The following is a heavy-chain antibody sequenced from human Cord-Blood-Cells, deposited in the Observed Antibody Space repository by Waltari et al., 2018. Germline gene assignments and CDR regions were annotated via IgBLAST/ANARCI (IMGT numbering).Heavy chain of an antibody. CDR1: GFTFSSYS. CDR2: ISRSSSYI. V-gene: IGHV3-21*01. D-gene: IGHD3-10*01. CDR3: AREGQGGSGAFDI. Sequence: EVQLVESGGGLVKPGGSLRLSCAASGFTFSSYSMNWVRQAPGKGLEWVSAISRSSSYIYYADSVKGRFTISRDNAKNSLYLQMNSLRAEDTAVYYCAREGQGGSGAFDIWGQGTMVTVSS. J-gene: IGHJ3*02.